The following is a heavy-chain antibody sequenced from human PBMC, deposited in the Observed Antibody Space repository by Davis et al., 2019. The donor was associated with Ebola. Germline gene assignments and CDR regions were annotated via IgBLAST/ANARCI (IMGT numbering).Heavy chain of an antibody. CDR1: GESVSSSSYY. V-gene: IGHV4-39*07. D-gene: IGHD1-1*01. Sequence: GSLRLSCTVSGESVSSSSYYWGWIRQSPGKGLEWIGSIWHRGTTYYNPSLESRVTISVDTSKNHFSLKLRSVTAADTAVYYCARDGNWNGAEYFDYWGQGTLVTVSS. J-gene: IGHJ4*02. CDR2: IWHRGTT. CDR3: ARDGNWNGAEYFDY.